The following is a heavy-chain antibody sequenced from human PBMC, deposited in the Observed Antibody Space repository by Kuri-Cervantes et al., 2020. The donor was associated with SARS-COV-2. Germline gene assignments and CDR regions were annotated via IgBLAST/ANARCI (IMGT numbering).Heavy chain of an antibody. CDR3: ARDPNANHNNWFDP. J-gene: IGHJ5*02. CDR1: GGSITNHH. V-gene: IGHV4-59*11. D-gene: IGHD4/OR15-4a*01. CDR2: IYYSVST. Sequence: SATLSLTCTVSGGSITNHHWSWIRQPPGKGLEWIGYIYYSVSTNYNPSLKSRVTISVDTSKNQFSLKLSSVTAADTAVYYCARDPNANHNNWFDPWGQGTLVTVSS.